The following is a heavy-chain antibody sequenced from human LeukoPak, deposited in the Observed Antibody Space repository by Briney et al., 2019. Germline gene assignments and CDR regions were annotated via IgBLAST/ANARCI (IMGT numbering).Heavy chain of an antibody. J-gene: IGHJ4*02. D-gene: IGHD5-18*01. Sequence: SETLSLTCTVPGGSINKYYWSWVRQPPGKGLEWVGYIYYSGSTNYNPSLKSRVTISVDTSKNQFFLKLSSVTAADTAVYYCARAESDTAMVFFDYWGQGTLVTVSS. V-gene: IGHV4-59*01. CDR3: ARAESDTAMVFFDY. CDR1: GGSINKYY. CDR2: IYYSGST.